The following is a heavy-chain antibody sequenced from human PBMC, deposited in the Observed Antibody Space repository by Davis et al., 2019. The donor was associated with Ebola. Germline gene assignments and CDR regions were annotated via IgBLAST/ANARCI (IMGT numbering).Heavy chain of an antibody. CDR1: GFDFASHD. CDR3: ARADYYYYMDV. CDR2: INGRADST. V-gene: IGHV3-23*01. J-gene: IGHJ6*03. Sequence: GESLKISCEASGFDFASHDMNWVRQAPGKGLEWVSNINGRADSTSYSASVRGRFTISRDNFENTLYLQMNSLRAEDTAVYYCARADYYYYMDVWGKGATVTVSS.